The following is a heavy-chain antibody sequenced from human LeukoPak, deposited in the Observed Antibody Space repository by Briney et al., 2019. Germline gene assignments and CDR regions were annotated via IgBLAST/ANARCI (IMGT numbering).Heavy chain of an antibody. J-gene: IGHJ4*02. CDR1: GFTFSTYA. CDR3: AKGLTNLGDD. Sequence: QSGGSLRLSCAASGFTFSTYAMSWVRQAPGKGLEWVSGLSGSGSSAYYADSVKGRFTISRDNSKNTLYLQMNSLRPEDTAVYYCAKGLTNLGDDWGQGTLVTVSS. CDR2: LSGSGSSA. D-gene: IGHD3-9*01. V-gene: IGHV3-23*01.